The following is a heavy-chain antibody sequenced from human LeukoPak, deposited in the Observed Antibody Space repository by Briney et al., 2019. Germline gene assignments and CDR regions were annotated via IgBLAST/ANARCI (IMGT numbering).Heavy chain of an antibody. Sequence: KPSGTLSLTCEVSGGSIISNNWYNWLRQPPGKGLEWIGEMYHSGTTNCNPSLKSRVTISVDTSKNQFSLKLSSVTAADTAVYYCARAKDCSSTSCVLYYYYMDVWGKGTTVTVSS. J-gene: IGHJ6*03. CDR2: MYHSGTT. D-gene: IGHD2-2*01. CDR3: ARAKDCSSTSCVLYYYYMDV. CDR1: GGSIISNNW. V-gene: IGHV4-4*02.